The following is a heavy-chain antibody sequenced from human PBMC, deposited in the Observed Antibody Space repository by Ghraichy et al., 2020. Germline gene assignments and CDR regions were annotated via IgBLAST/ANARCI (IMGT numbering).Heavy chain of an antibody. CDR1: GFTFSSYW. V-gene: IGHV3-7*04. D-gene: IGHD3-22*01. J-gene: IGHJ4*02. CDR3: ARVGRIGYYDSSGYFY. Sequence: LSLTCAASGFTFSSYWMSWVRQAPGKGLEWVANIKQDGSEKYYVDSVKGRFTISRDNAKNSLYLQMNSLRAEDTAVYYCARVGRIGYYDSSGYFYWGQGTLVTVSS. CDR2: IKQDGSEK.